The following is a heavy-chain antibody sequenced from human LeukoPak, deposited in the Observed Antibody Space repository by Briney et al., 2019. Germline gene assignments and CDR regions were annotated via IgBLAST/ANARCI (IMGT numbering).Heavy chain of an antibody. D-gene: IGHD4-17*01. CDR2: IIPILGIA. V-gene: IGHV1-69*04. J-gene: IGHJ4*02. CDR3: ARDLYGDYDDYFDY. Sequence: SVKVSCKASGGTFSSYAISWVRQAPGQGLEWMGRIIPILGIANYAQKFQGRVTITADKSTSTAYMELSSLRSEDTAVYYCARDLYGDYDDYFDYWGQGTLVTVSS. CDR1: GGTFSSYA.